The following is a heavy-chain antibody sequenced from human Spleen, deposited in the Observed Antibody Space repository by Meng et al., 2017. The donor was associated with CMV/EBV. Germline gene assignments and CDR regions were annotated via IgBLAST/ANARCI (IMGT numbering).Heavy chain of an antibody. V-gene: IGHV1-69*05. CDR3: ARVDNYDDSDYYYWFDP. D-gene: IGHD3-22*01. Sequence: GTFSSYAISWVRQAPGQGLEWMGGIIPLFGTANYAEKFQGRVTITTDKSTSTVYMELSSLRSEDTALYYCARVDNYDDSDYYYWFDPWGQGTLVTVSS. J-gene: IGHJ5*02. CDR2: IIPLFGTA. CDR1: GTFSSYA.